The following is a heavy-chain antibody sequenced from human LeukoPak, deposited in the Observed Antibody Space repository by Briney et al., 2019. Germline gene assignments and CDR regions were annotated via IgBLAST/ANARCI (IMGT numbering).Heavy chain of an antibody. CDR1: GFTFSSYA. J-gene: IGHJ4*02. Sequence: GSLRPSCAASGFTFSSYAMSWVRQAPGKGLEWVSFISPSGDRTSNADSVEGRFTISRDNTRNMLYLQMNSLRDEDTGVYYCAIMHGYYDGSGFWVQWGQGTLVTVSS. D-gene: IGHD3-22*01. V-gene: IGHV3-23*01. CDR3: AIMHGYYDGSGFWVQ. CDR2: ISPSGDRT.